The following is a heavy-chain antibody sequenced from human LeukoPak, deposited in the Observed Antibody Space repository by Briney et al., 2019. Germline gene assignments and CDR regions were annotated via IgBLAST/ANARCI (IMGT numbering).Heavy chain of an antibody. J-gene: IGHJ6*03. CDR1: GGSISSSSYY. CDR2: IYYSGST. V-gene: IGHV4-39*07. Sequence: PSETLSLTCTVSGGSISSSSYYWGWIRQPPGKGLEWIGSIYYSGSTYYNPSLKSRVTISMDTSKNQLSLKLSSVTAADTAVYYCAREEHYYYYYYMDVWGKGTTVTISS. D-gene: IGHD1-1*01. CDR3: AREEHYYYYYYMDV.